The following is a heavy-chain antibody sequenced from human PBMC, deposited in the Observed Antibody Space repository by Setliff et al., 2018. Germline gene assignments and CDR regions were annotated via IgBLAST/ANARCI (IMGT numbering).Heavy chain of an antibody. CDR1: GYSFTDDG. V-gene: IGHV1-18*01. D-gene: IGHD3-10*01. CDR2: ISPHNGNT. J-gene: IGHJ4*02. Sequence: ASVKVSCKAAGYSFTDDGVSWVRQAPGKGLEWVRWISPHNGNTYYAPKLEGRVTMTTDISSTTAYLELSSLRSDDTASYFCSRLVRFCTRTVCQRLSGDDFWGQGTLVTV. CDR3: SRLVRFCTRTVCQRLSGDDF.